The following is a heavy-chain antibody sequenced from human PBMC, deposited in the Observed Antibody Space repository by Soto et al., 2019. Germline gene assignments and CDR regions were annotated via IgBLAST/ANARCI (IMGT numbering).Heavy chain of an antibody. CDR2: IYHSGST. J-gene: IGHJ3*02. CDR1: SGSISSSNW. CDR3: AREWGGCDYDLGAFDI. D-gene: IGHD4-17*01. Sequence: ASETLSLTCAVSSGSISSSNWWSWVRQPPGKGLEWIGEIYHSGSTNYNPSLKSRVTISVDKSKNQFSLKLSSVTAADTAVYYCAREWGGCDYDLGAFDIWGQGTMVTVSS. V-gene: IGHV4-4*02.